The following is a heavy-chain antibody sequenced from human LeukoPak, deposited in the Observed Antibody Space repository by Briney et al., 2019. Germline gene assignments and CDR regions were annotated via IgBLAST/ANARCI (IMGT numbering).Heavy chain of an antibody. CDR2: ISAYNGNT. Sequence: GASVKVSCKASGYTFTSYGISWVRQAPGQGLEWMGWISAYNGNTNYAQKLQGRVTMTTDTSTSTAYMELRSLRSDDTAVYYCGSFVGGYSYGFIDYWGQGTLVTVSS. D-gene: IGHD5-18*01. CDR1: GYTFTSYG. V-gene: IGHV1-18*01. CDR3: GSFVGGYSYGFIDY. J-gene: IGHJ4*02.